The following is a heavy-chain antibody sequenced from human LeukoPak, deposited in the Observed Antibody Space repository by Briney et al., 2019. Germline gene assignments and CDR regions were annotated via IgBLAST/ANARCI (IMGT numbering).Heavy chain of an antibody. Sequence: SQTLSLTCTVSGGSISSGGYYWSWIRQPPGKGLEWIGCIYYSGSTNYNPSLKSRVTISVDTSKNQFSLKLSSVTAADTAVYYCAAQRGYSVGYFDLWGRGTLVTVSS. J-gene: IGHJ2*01. CDR2: IYYSGST. CDR3: AAQRGYSVGYFDL. CDR1: GGSISSGGYY. D-gene: IGHD5-18*01. V-gene: IGHV4-61*08.